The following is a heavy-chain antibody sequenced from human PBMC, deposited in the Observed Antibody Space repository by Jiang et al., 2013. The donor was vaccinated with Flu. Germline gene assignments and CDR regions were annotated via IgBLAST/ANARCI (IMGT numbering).Heavy chain of an antibody. Sequence: SLTCTVSGGSINSSNYYWGWIRQSPEKGLEWIASIYHSGNTYYNPSLKSRIIISVDTSKNQFSLKLSSVTAADTAVYYCACGGAYDYGDFGYWGQGTLVTVSS. CDR3: ACGGAYDYGDFGY. V-gene: IGHV4-39*01. J-gene: IGHJ4*02. CDR2: IYHSGNT. D-gene: IGHD4-17*01. CDR1: GGSINSSNYY.